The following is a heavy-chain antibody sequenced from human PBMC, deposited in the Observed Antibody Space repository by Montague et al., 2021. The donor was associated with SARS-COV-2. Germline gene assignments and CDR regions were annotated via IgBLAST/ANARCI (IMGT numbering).Heavy chain of an antibody. CDR1: GSSISSSSYY. CDR2: IYYSGST. CDR3: ARVGREQLVRLSGMDV. V-gene: IGHV4-39*07. Sequence: SETLSLTCTVSGSSISSSSYYWVWIRQPQGKGLEWIGSIYYSGSTYYNPSLKSPVTISVDTSKNQFSLKLSSVTAADTAVYYCARVGREQLVRLSGMDVWGPGTTVTVSS. D-gene: IGHD6-6*01. J-gene: IGHJ6*02.